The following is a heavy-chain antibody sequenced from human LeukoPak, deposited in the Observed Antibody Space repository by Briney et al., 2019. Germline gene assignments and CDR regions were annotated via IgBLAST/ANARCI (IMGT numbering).Heavy chain of an antibody. J-gene: IGHJ4*02. Sequence: GGSLRLSCAASGFTFSSYEMNWVRQAPGKGLEWVSYISSSGSTIYYADSVKGRFTISRDNAKNTLYLQMNSLRAEDTAMYYCARNQAVAPDYWGQGTLVTVSS. CDR3: ARNQAVAPDY. V-gene: IGHV3-48*03. CDR1: GFTFSSYE. CDR2: ISSSGSTI. D-gene: IGHD6-19*01.